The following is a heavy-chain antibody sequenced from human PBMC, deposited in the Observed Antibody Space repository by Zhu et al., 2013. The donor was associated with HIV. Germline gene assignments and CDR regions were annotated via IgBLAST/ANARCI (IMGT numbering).Heavy chain of an antibody. Sequence: QVQLVQSGAEVKKPGASVKVSCKVSGYSFSELSMHWVRQAPGKGLEWMGGFDPSDGETIYGQKFQGRVTMIEDTSTDTAYMELSSLRSEDTAVYYCATARGFESYVEGRGGGFDNWGQGTLVTVSS. D-gene: IGHD3-9*01. V-gene: IGHV1-24*01. CDR1: GYSFSELS. J-gene: IGHJ4*02. CDR2: FDPSDGET. CDR3: ATARGFESYVEGRGGGFDN.